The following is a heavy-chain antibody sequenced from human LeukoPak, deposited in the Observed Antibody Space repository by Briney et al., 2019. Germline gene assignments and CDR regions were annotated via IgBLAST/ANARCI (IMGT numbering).Heavy chain of an antibody. CDR1: GGSISSSSYY. D-gene: IGHD1-20*01. J-gene: IGHJ4*02. CDR3: ARLNFRFYFDY. V-gene: IGHV4-39*01. CDR2: IYYSGST. Sequence: SETLSLTCTVSGGSISSSSYYWGWIRQPQGKGLEWIGSIYYSGSTYYNPSLKSRVTISVDTSKNQFSLKLSSVTAADTAVYYCARLNFRFYFDYWGQGTLVTVSS.